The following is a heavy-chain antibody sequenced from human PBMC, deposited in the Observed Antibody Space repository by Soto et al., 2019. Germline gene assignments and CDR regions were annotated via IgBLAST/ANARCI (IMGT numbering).Heavy chain of an antibody. CDR1: GGSISSSSYY. Sequence: QLQLQESGPGLVKPSETLSLTCTVSGGSISSSSYYWGWIRQPPGKGLEWIGSIYYSGSTYYNPSLKSRVTISVDTSKNQFSLKLSSVTAADTAVYYCARQEVAGTNWFDPWGQGTLVTVSS. CDR2: IYYSGST. J-gene: IGHJ5*02. CDR3: ARQEVAGTNWFDP. D-gene: IGHD6-19*01. V-gene: IGHV4-39*01.